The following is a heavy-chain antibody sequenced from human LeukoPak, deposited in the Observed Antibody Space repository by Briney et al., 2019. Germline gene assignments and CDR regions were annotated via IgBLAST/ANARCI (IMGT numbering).Heavy chain of an antibody. CDR1: GFTVSSNY. CDR3: ASAGRGGGDYVFDY. D-gene: IGHD4-17*01. CDR2: IYSGGST. J-gene: IGHJ4*02. V-gene: IGHV3-53*01. Sequence: PGGSLRLSCAAPGFTVSSNYMSWVRQAPGKGLEWVSVIYSGGSTYYADSVKGRFTISRDNSKNTLYLQMNSLRAEDTAVYYCASAGRGGGDYVFDYWGQGTLVTVSS.